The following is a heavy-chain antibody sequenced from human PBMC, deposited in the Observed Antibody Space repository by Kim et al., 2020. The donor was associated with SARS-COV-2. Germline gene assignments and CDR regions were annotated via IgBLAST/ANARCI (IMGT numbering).Heavy chain of an antibody. Sequence: SVKVSCKASGGTFSSYAISWVRQAPGQGLEWMGGIIPIFGTANYAQKFQGRVTITADESTSTAYMELSSLRSEDTAVYYCARDRDSSGWAFDYWGQGTLVTVSS. J-gene: IGHJ4*02. CDR3: ARDRDSSGWAFDY. CDR1: GGTFSSYA. CDR2: IIPIFGTA. V-gene: IGHV1-69*13. D-gene: IGHD6-19*01.